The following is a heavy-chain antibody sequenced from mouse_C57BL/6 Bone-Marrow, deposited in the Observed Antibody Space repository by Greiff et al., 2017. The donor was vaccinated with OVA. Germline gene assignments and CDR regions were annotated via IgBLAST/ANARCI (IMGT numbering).Heavy chain of an antibody. D-gene: IGHD1-1*01. CDR2: IWSGGST. Sequence: QVQLKESGPGLVQPSQSLSITCTVSGFSLTSYGVHWVRQSPGKGLEWLGVIWSGGSTDYNAAFISRLSISKDNSKSQVFFKMNRLQADDTAIYYCASLTVVATNWYFDVWGTGTTVTVSS. CDR1: GFSLTSYG. J-gene: IGHJ1*03. V-gene: IGHV2-2*01. CDR3: ASLTVVATNWYFDV.